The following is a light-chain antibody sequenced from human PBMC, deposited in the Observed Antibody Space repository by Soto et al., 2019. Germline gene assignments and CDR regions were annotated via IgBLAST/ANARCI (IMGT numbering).Light chain of an antibody. J-gene: IGLJ3*02. CDR1: SSDVGSYNL. Sequence: QSALTQPASVSGSPGQSITISCTGTSSDVGSYNLVSWYQQLPGKAPKLMIYEGAKRPSGVSNRFSGSKSGNTASLTISGLQAEDEADYYCCSYAGSSTSWVFGGGTKVTVL. CDR3: CSYAGSSTSWV. CDR2: EGA. V-gene: IGLV2-23*01.